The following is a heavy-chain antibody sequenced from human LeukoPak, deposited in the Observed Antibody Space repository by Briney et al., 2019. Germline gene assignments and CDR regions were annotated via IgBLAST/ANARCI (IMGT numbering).Heavy chain of an antibody. D-gene: IGHD2/OR15-2a*01. CDR3: ARDHLLSSDY. Sequence: GGSLRLSCEGSGFSFSSYWMTWVRQSPGKGLEWVANIKQDGSEKYYVDSVKGRFTISRDNAKNSLYLQMNSLRAEDTAVYYCARDHLLSSDYWGQGTLVTVSS. J-gene: IGHJ4*02. V-gene: IGHV3-7*01. CDR1: GFSFSSYW. CDR2: IKQDGSEK.